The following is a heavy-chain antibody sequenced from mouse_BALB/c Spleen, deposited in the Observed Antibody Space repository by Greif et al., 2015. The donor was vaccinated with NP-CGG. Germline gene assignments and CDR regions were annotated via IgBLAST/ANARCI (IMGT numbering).Heavy chain of an antibody. V-gene: IGHV7-1*02. J-gene: IGHJ2*01. CDR1: GFTFSDFY. D-gene: IGHD3-3*01. Sequence: EVKLVESGGGLVQPGGSLRLSCATSGFTFSDFYMEWVRQPPGKRLEWIAASRNKANDYTTEYSASVKGRFIVSRDTSQSLLFLQMKVLRAEETAIYYCSRDEGLYYWGQGTPLPVSS. CDR2: SRNKANDYTT. CDR3: SRDEGLYY.